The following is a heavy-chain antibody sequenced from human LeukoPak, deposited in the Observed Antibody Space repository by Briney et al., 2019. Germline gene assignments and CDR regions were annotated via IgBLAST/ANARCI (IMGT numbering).Heavy chain of an antibody. Sequence: ASVKVSCKASGYTFTSYDINWVRQATGQGLEWMGWMNPNSGNTGYAQKFQGRVTMTRNTSISTAYMELSSLRSEDTALYYCARGRPLRYFDLSPQFFLDVWGKGTTVSVSS. J-gene: IGHJ6*04. CDR2: MNPNSGNT. CDR1: GYTFTSYD. D-gene: IGHD3-9*01. CDR3: ARGRPLRYFDLSPQFFLDV. V-gene: IGHV1-8*01.